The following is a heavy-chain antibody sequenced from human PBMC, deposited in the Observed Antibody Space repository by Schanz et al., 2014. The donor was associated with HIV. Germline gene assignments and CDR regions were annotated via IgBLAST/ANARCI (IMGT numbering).Heavy chain of an antibody. CDR1: GFSFSIFG. V-gene: IGHV3-30*19. D-gene: IGHD3-3*01. CDR3: AREANLEWLFVVDV. J-gene: IGHJ6*02. CDR2: ISYDGSNK. Sequence: QVQLVESGGGVVQPGTSLRLSCAASGFSFSIFGMHWVRQAPGKGLEWVAVISYDGSNKYYADSVKGRSTISRDNAKKSLYLQMNSLRAEDTAVYYCAREANLEWLFVVDVWGRGTTVTVSS.